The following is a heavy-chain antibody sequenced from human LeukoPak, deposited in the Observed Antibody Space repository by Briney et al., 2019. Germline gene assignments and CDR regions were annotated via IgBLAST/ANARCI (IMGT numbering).Heavy chain of an antibody. CDR1: GFTLSSYS. D-gene: IGHD2-21*01. CDR2: ISSSSSYI. Sequence: GRSLRLSCAASGFTLSSYSMNWVRQAPGKGLEWVSSISSSSSYIYYADSVKGRFTISRDNAKNSLYLQMNSLRAEDTAVYYCARDEVVPSITFDYWGQGTLVTVSS. CDR3: ARDEVVPSITFDY. V-gene: IGHV3-21*01. J-gene: IGHJ4*02.